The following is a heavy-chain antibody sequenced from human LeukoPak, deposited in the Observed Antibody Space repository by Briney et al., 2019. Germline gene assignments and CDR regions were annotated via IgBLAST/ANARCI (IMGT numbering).Heavy chain of an antibody. CDR2: IYTSGIT. V-gene: IGHV4-61*02. Sequence: SETLSLTCTVSGGSISSGSYYWSWIRQPAGKGLEWIGRIYTSGITNYNPSLKSRVTISVDTSKNQFSLKLSSVTAADTAVYYCARDHGDSSGYYDTPHYYYYYMDVWGKGTTVTVSS. D-gene: IGHD3-22*01. CDR1: GGSISSGSYY. J-gene: IGHJ6*03. CDR3: ARDHGDSSGYYDTPHYYYYYMDV.